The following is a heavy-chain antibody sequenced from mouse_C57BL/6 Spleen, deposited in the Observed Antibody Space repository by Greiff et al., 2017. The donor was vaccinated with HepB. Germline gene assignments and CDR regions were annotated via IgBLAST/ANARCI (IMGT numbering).Heavy chain of an antibody. CDR1: GYTFTDYY. Sequence: EVQLQQSGPVLVKPGASVKMSCKASGYTFTDYYMNWVKQSHGKSLEWIGVINPYNGGTSYNQKFKGKATLTVDKSSSTAYMELNSLTSEDSAVYYCARGRLDYAMDYWGQGTSVTVSA. J-gene: IGHJ4*01. CDR3: ARGRLDYAMDY. V-gene: IGHV1-19*01. CDR2: INPYNGGT.